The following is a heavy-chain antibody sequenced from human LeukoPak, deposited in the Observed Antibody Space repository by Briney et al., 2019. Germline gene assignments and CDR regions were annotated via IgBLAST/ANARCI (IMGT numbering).Heavy chain of an antibody. J-gene: IGHJ4*02. D-gene: IGHD5-12*01. Sequence: GGSLRLSCAASGFTFSSYGMHWVRQAPGKGLEGVAVIWYDGSNKYYADSVKGRFTISRDNSKNTVYLEMNSLRAEDTAVYYCARMASSGYDLGYWGQGTLVIVSS. CDR2: IWYDGSNK. CDR3: ARMASSGYDLGY. CDR1: GFTFSSYG. V-gene: IGHV3-33*01.